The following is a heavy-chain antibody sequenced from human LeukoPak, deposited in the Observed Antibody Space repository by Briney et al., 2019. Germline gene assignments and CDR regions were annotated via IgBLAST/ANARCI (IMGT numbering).Heavy chain of an antibody. Sequence: PSETLSLTCAVYGGSFSGYYWSWIRQPAGKGLEWIGRIYTSGSTNYNPSLKSRVTMSVDTSKNQFSLKLSSVTAADTAVYYCARGSDYYDSSGYLHDYGMDVWGQGTTVTVSS. CDR1: GGSFSGYY. CDR2: IYTSGST. V-gene: IGHV4-59*10. D-gene: IGHD3-22*01. J-gene: IGHJ6*02. CDR3: ARGSDYYDSSGYLHDYGMDV.